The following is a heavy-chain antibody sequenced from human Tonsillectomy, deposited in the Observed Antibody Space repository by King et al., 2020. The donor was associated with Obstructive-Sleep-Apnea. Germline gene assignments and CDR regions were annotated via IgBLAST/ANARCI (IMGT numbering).Heavy chain of an antibody. CDR2: ISSSSSYI. CDR1: GFAFNTYS. CDR3: ARFGGYSSNY. V-gene: IGHV3-21*01. D-gene: IGHD2-15*01. J-gene: IGHJ4*02. Sequence: VQLVESGGGLVKPGGSLRLSCAASGFAFNTYSMNWVRQAPGKGLEWVSAISSSSSYIYYAASVKGRFTISRDNANTSLYLQMNSLRAEDTAVYYCARFGGYSSNYWGQGPLVTVSS.